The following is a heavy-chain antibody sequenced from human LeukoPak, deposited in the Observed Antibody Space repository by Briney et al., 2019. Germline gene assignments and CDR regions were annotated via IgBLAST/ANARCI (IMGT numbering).Heavy chain of an antibody. Sequence: SETLSLTCTVSGASITSYYWSWIRQPPGKGLEWIGYISYSGSTNYNPSLKSRVTISADTSKNQVSLTLSSVTAADTAVYYCARHPELYFFDYWGQGTLVTVSS. CDR2: ISYSGST. V-gene: IGHV4-59*08. D-gene: IGHD3-10*01. CDR3: ARHPELYFFDY. CDR1: GASITSYY. J-gene: IGHJ4*02.